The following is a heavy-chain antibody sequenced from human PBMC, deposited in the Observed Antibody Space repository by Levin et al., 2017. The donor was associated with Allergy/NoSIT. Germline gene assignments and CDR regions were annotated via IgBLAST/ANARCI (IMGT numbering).Heavy chain of an antibody. V-gene: IGHV6-1*01. CDR2: TYYRSKWYN. D-gene: IGHD6-13*01. Sequence: SQTLSLTCAISGDSVSSNSAAWNWIRQSPSRGLEWLGRTYYRSKWYNDYAVSVRSRITINPDTSKNQFSLQLNSVTPEDTAIYYCARGSGSSWTTAFDIWGQGTMVTVSS. J-gene: IGHJ3*02. CDR3: ARGSGSSWTTAFDI. CDR1: GDSVSSNSAA.